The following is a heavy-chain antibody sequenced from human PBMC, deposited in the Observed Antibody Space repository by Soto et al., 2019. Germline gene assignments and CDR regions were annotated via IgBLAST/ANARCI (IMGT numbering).Heavy chain of an antibody. D-gene: IGHD3-16*02. CDR3: AASYPYDYIWGSYPNYFDY. Sequence: GASVKVSCKASGFTFTSPAMQWVRQARGQRLEWIGWIVVGSGNTNYAQKFQERVTITRDMSTSTAYMELSSLRSEDTAVYYCAASYPYDYIWGSYPNYFDYWGQGTLVTVSS. CDR1: GFTFTSPA. CDR2: IVVGSGNT. J-gene: IGHJ4*02. V-gene: IGHV1-58*02.